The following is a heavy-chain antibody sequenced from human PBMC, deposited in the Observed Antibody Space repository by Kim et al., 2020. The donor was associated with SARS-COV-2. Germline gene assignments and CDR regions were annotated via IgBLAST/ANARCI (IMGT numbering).Heavy chain of an antibody. D-gene: IGHD3-16*01. CDR1: GFTFSSYD. CDR3: ARATSWGWAFDI. Sequence: GGSLRLSCAASGFTFSSYDMHWVRQATGKGLEWVSAICTAGDTYYPGSVKGRFTISRENAKNSLYLQLNSLRAGDTAVYYCARATSWGWAFDIWGQGTMVTVSS. J-gene: IGHJ3*02. CDR2: ICTAGDT. V-gene: IGHV3-13*04.